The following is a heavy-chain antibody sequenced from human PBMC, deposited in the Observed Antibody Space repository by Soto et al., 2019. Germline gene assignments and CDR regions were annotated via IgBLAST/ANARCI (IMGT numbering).Heavy chain of an antibody. V-gene: IGHV3-21*02. D-gene: IGHD2-21*01. CDR1: GFTFTNHN. CDR3: ARDPPLSVLVVVATDDF. Sequence: EVQLVESGGGLVQPGGSLRLSCAASGFTFTNHNLHWVRQAPGKGLEWVSSISSSSSFRNYEDSVKGRFSISRDNDKNLVYLQMDSLRAEDTAVYYCARDPPLSVLVVVATDDFWGQGTLVTVSS. CDR2: ISSSSSFR. J-gene: IGHJ4*02.